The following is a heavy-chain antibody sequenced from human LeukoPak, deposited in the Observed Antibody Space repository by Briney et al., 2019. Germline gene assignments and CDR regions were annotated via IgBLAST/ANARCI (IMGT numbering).Heavy chain of an antibody. CDR1: GFTFSSYG. Sequence: PGGSLSLSCAASGFTFSSYGMLWVRQAPGKGLEWVAFIRFDGSNKNYAESAKGRFTISRDNSKNTLYLQMNSLRAEDTAVYYCAKGLWRTVTTGVDYWGQGTLVTVSS. J-gene: IGHJ4*02. D-gene: IGHD4-17*01. CDR2: IRFDGSNK. CDR3: AKGLWRTVTTGVDY. V-gene: IGHV3-30*02.